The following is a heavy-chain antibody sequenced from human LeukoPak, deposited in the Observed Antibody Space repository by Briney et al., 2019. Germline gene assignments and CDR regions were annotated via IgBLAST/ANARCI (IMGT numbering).Heavy chain of an antibody. CDR2: ISSSGSTI. Sequence: GGSLRLSCAASGFTFSDYYMSWIRQAPGKGLEWVSYISSSGSTIYYADSVKGRFTISRDNAKNSLYLQMSSLRAEDTAVYYCARERTDILTGYYIDYWGQGTLVTVSS. V-gene: IGHV3-11*01. CDR3: ARERTDILTGYYIDY. CDR1: GFTFSDYY. J-gene: IGHJ4*02. D-gene: IGHD3-9*01.